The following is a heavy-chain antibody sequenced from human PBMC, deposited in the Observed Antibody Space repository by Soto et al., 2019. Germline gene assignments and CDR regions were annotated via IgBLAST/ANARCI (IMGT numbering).Heavy chain of an antibody. D-gene: IGHD6-19*01. CDR3: MRGDVGWLDDLRQGELDP. J-gene: IGHJ5*02. V-gene: IGHV1-18*01. CDR2: ISTYNGNT. Sequence: QVHMVQSGAEVKKPGASVKVACKASGYSFTSYGVSWVRQAPGQGLEWMGWISTYNGNTNYAQKFQDRVKMTADTSMSTAYMGLGSLRSDDTAIYYCMRGDVGWLDDLRQGELDPWGQGTLVTVSA. CDR1: GYSFTSYG.